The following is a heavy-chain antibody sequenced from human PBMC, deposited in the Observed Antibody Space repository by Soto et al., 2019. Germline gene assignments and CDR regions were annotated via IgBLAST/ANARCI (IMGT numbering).Heavy chain of an antibody. D-gene: IGHD6-13*01. J-gene: IGHJ1*01. CDR2: INHSGST. CDR1: GGSFSGYY. Sequence: SETLSLTCAVYGGSFSGYYWSWIRQPPGKGLEWIGEINHSGSTNYNPSLKSRVTISVDTSKNQFSLKLSSVTAADTAVYYCARGLHLAAAGTEYFQHWGQGTLVTVSS. V-gene: IGHV4-34*01. CDR3: ARGLHLAAAGTEYFQH.